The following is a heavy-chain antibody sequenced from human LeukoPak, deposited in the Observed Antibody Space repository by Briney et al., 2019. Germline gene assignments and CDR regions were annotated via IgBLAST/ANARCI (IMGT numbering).Heavy chain of an antibody. CDR1: GFTFSNAW. V-gene: IGHV3-48*04. CDR3: ARGIGSSTWPLAL. Sequence: PGGSLRLSCAASGFTFSNAWMNWVRQAPGKGLEWVSYISSSGSTRYYADSVKGRFTISRDNAKNSLYLQLNSLRAEDTAVYYCARGIGSSTWPLALWGQGTLVTVSS. J-gene: IGHJ4*02. D-gene: IGHD6-13*01. CDR2: ISSSGSTR.